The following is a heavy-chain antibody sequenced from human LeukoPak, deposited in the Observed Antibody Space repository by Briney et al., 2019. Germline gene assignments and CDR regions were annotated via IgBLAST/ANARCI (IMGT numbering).Heavy chain of an antibody. CDR3: ARDSVAVAGDRAFDI. CDR2: ISPYNGNT. Sequence: ASVKVSCKASGYTFTNFGISWVRQAPGQGLEWMGWISPYNGNTDYPQKVQGRVTMTTDTSTSTAYMELRRLRSDDTAAYYCARDSVAVAGDRAFDIWGHGTMVTVSS. D-gene: IGHD2-15*01. J-gene: IGHJ3*02. V-gene: IGHV1-18*01. CDR1: GYTFTNFG.